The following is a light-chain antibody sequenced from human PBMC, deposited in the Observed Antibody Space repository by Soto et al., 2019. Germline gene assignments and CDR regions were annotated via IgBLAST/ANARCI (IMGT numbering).Light chain of an antibody. J-gene: IGKJ1*01. CDR3: QQYGISPT. V-gene: IGKV3-20*01. Sequence: DIVLTQSPGTLSLSPGERATLSCRSSQSVSSNYLAWYQQKPDQAPRLVIYDVSGRATGIPDRFSGSGSGTDFTLTISRLEPEDSAVYYCQQYGISPTFSQGTKVEIK. CDR2: DVS. CDR1: QSVSSNY.